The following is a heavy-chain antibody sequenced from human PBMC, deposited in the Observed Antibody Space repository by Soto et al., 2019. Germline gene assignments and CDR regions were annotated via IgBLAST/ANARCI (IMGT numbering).Heavy chain of an antibody. CDR3: ARPIGCSGASCYPYWFVP. CDR2: IYPGDSET. Sequence: PRDSLKISCTGSGYSFTRYWIGWVRQLPGKGLERMGSIYPGDSETRYSPSFQGQVTISADKSISTAYLQWSSLKASDTAMYYCARPIGCSGASCYPYWFVPWGQGTLVTVSS. V-gene: IGHV5-51*01. J-gene: IGHJ5*02. CDR1: GYSFTRYW. D-gene: IGHD2-15*01.